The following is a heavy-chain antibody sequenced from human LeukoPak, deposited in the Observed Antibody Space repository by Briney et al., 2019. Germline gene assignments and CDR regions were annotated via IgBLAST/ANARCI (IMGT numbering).Heavy chain of an antibody. CDR1: GFTFSDYN. CDR2: ISSSSVSK. V-gene: IGHV3-21*01. J-gene: IGHJ6*03. D-gene: IGHD4-11*01. Sequence: GGSLRLSCAASGFTFSDYNMNWVRQAPGKGLEWVSFISSSSVSKFYADSVKGRFTISRDNARNSLYLEMNSLRAEDTAVYYCARGVPKTTYYYYYMYVWGKGTTVTLSS. CDR3: ARGVPKTTYYYYYMYV.